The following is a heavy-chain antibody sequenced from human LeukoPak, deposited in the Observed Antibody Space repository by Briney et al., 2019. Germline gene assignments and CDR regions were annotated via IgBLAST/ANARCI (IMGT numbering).Heavy chain of an antibody. D-gene: IGHD3-10*01. V-gene: IGHV5-10-1*01. CDR3: ARDSTYYYGSGRANDAFDI. J-gene: IGHJ3*02. Sequence: GESLQISCKGSGSIFTSYWISWVRPLPGKGLEWMGRIDPSDSYTNYSPSFQGHVTISADKSISTAYLQWSSLKASDTAMYYCARDSTYYYGSGRANDAFDIWGQGTMVTVSS. CDR2: IDPSDSYT. CDR1: GSIFTSYW.